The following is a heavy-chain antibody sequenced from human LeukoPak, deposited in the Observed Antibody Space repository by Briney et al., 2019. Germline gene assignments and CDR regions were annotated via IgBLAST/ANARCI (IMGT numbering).Heavy chain of an antibody. Sequence: ASVNVSCKASGYTFSNHYMHWVRQAPGQGFEWLGMINPSGSGTGYAQKFQGRVTMTRDTSSSTVYMDLSSLTSEDTAVYYCARVSMGSTYFRAFDIWGQGTMVTVSS. CDR2: INPSGSGT. V-gene: IGHV1-46*01. CDR3: ARVSMGSTYFRAFDI. D-gene: IGHD2-15*01. CDR1: GYTFSNHY. J-gene: IGHJ3*02.